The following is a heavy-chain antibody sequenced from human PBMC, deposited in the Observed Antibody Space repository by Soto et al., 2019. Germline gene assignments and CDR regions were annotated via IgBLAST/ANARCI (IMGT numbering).Heavy chain of an antibody. V-gene: IGHV3-23*01. CDR3: AKKVNSGPGSQYFDY. J-gene: IGHJ4*02. CDR2: FRSSGDGGTT. D-gene: IGHD3-10*01. CDR1: GLTFSSYS. Sequence: PGGALRLSCAASGLTFSSYSISWVRQAPGKGLEWVSGFRSSGDGGTTYYADSVKGRFTISRDNSKNTLFLQMNSLRAEDTAIYYCAKKVNSGPGSQYFDYWGQGTLVTVSS.